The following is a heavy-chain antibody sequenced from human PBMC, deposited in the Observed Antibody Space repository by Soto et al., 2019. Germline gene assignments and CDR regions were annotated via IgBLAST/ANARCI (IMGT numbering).Heavy chain of an antibody. Sequence: QVQLVESGGGLVKPGGSLTLSCAASGFSLSDYSMSWIRQAPGKGLEWVSYISSSISYTHYADSVKGRFTASRDNTKNSVFLHLNSLRAEDTSVYYCAKVRYEYLWGSYRSTGNFDSWGQGALVTVSS. CDR3: AKVRYEYLWGSYRSTGNFDS. V-gene: IGHV3-11*06. CDR2: ISSSISYT. J-gene: IGHJ4*02. CDR1: GFSLSDYS. D-gene: IGHD3-16*02.